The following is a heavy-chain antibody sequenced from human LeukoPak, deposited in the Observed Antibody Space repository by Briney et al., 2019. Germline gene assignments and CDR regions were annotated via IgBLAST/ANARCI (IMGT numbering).Heavy chain of an antibody. J-gene: IGHJ5*02. D-gene: IGHD4-17*01. CDR1: GGSISSGDYY. CDR3: ARDPGSYGDNVFS. CDR2: IYYSGST. V-gene: IGHV4-30-4*01. Sequence: SQTLSLTCTVSGGSISSGDYYWSWIRQPPGKGLEWIGYIYYSGSTYYNLSLKSRVTISIDTSKNQFSLKLSSVTAADTAVYYCARDPGSYGDNVFSWGQGTLVTVSS.